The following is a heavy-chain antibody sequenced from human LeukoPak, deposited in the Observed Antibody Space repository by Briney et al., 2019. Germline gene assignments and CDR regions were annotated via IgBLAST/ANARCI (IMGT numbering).Heavy chain of an antibody. D-gene: IGHD1-26*01. CDR2: ISWDGGST. Sequence: PGGSLRLSCAASGFTFDDYTMHWVRQAPGKGLEWVSLISWDGGSTYYADSVKGRFTISRDNSKNTLYLQMNSLRAEDTAVYYCATKWDYFDYWGQGTLVTVSS. CDR1: GFTFDDYT. V-gene: IGHV3-43*01. CDR3: ATKWDYFDY. J-gene: IGHJ4*02.